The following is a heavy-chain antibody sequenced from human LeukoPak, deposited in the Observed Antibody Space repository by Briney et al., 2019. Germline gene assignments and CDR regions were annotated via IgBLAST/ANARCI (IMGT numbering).Heavy chain of an antibody. D-gene: IGHD6-6*01. CDR1: GFTVSSNY. CDR3: ASESIAARLGYYYYMDV. V-gene: IGHV3-66*01. J-gene: IGHJ6*03. Sequence: PGGSLRLSCAASGFTVSSNYMSWVRQAPGKGLEWVSVIYSGGSTYYADSVKGRFTISRDNAKNSLYLQMNSLRAEDTAVYYCASESIAARLGYYYYMDVWGKGTTVTVSS. CDR2: IYSGGST.